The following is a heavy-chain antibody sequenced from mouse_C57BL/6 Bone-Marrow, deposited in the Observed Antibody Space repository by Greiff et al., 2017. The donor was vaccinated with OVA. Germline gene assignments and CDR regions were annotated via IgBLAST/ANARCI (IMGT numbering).Heavy chain of an antibody. D-gene: IGHD2-3*01. CDR1: GYTFTSYW. CDR3: ARMGWLLHFAY. J-gene: IGHJ3*01. V-gene: IGHV1-64*01. Sequence: QVQLKQPGAELVKPGASVKLSCKASGYTFTSYWMHWVKQRPGQGLEWIGMIHPNSGSTNYNEKFKSKATLTVDKSSSTAYMHLSSLTSEDSAVYYCARMGWLLHFAYWGQGTLVTVSA. CDR2: IHPNSGST.